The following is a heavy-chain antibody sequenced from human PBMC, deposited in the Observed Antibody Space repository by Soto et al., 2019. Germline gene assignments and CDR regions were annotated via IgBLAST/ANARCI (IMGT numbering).Heavy chain of an antibody. CDR1: GFIFSNHA. J-gene: IGHJ4*02. CDR2: ISAGGNLI. CDR3: AKRQGIGAAAKNFDF. Sequence: GGSLRLSXAASGFIFSNHAMSWVRQVPGKGLEWVSGISAGGNLIYYADSVRGRFTMSRDNSKNMLYLQMNSLRAEDTAVYFCAKRQGIGAAAKNFDFWGQGARVTVS. V-gene: IGHV3-23*01. D-gene: IGHD6-13*01.